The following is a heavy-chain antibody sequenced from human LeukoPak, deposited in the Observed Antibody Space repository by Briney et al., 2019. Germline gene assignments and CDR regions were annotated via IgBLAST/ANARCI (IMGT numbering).Heavy chain of an antibody. D-gene: IGHD6-19*01. CDR2: ISGSGGST. CDR1: GFTFSSYA. J-gene: IGHJ5*02. Sequence: GGSLRLSCAASGFTFSSYAMSWVRQAPEKGLEWVSAISGSGGSTYYADSVKGRFTISRDNSMSTLYLQMNSLRAEDTAVYYCAKCITVAGTSENNWFDPWGQGTLVTVSS. V-gene: IGHV3-23*01. CDR3: AKCITVAGTSENNWFDP.